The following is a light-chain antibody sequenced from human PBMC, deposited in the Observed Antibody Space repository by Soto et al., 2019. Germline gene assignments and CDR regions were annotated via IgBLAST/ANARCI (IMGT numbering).Light chain of an antibody. J-gene: IGLJ1*01. CDR1: SGDVGGYNY. V-gene: IGLV2-14*01. CDR2: AVT. Sequence: QAASVSGSPGQSVTISCAGTSGDVGGYNYVSWYQQHPGKAPKLMIHAVTNRPSGVSNRFSVSKSGNTASLTISSLQAEDEADYYCCSYTGASTYVFGTGTKLTVL. CDR3: CSYTGASTYV.